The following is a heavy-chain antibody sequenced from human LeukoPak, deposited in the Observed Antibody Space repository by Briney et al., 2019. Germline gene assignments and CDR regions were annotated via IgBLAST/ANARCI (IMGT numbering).Heavy chain of an antibody. Sequence: SETLSLTCTVSGDSVSSSTHYWNCIRQPPGKGLEWSGYVFYTGHTNYNPSLNSRATISVDTSRNQFSLKLSSVTAADTAVYYSARERREWLGNLLLPDGMDVWGKGTTVTVSS. V-gene: IGHV4-61*01. CDR2: VFYTGHT. CDR3: ARERREWLGNLLLPDGMDV. D-gene: IGHD3-10*01. J-gene: IGHJ6*04. CDR1: GDSVSSSTHY.